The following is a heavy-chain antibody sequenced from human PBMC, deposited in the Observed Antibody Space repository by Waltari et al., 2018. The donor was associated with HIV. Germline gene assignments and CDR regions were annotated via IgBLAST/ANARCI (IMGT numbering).Heavy chain of an antibody. CDR1: GFTFRSYS. CDR3: ARDTDIGDV. D-gene: IGHD2-15*01. J-gene: IGHJ6*02. CDR2: ISSSSSYI. V-gene: IGHV3-21*01. Sequence: EVQLVESGGGLVKPGGSLRLSCAASGFTFRSYSMTWVRPAPGKGLEWVSSISSSSSYIYYADSVKGRFTISRDNAKNSLYLQMNSLRAEDTAVYYCARDTDIGDVWGQGTTVTVSS.